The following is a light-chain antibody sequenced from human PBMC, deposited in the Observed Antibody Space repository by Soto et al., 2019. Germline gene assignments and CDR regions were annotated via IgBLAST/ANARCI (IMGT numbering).Light chain of an antibody. V-gene: IGKV1-5*01. CDR3: KQYNSNLPWP. CDR2: DAS. Sequence: DIQMTQSPSTLSTSVGDRVTITCRASQSISHLLAWYQQKPGKAPKLLIYDASSLESGVPSRFSGSGSGKEFTFTISSLQLDDFETFCDKQYNSNLPWPCGQGTRVDIK. CDR1: QSISHL. J-gene: IGKJ1*01.